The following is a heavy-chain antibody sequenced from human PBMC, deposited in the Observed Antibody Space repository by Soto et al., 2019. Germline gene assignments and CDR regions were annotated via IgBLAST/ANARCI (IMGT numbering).Heavy chain of an antibody. D-gene: IGHD2-8*01. CDR1: GITFSYFC. Sequence: GCSLILSCEYSGITFSYFCLHWVRQVPGKGSEWVVRIDGHGIFTSYADSVKGRFTISRDNARNTVSLKMDSLRVEDTAVYYCTTVFEHWGQG. V-gene: IGHV3-74*01. CDR2: IDGHGIFT. CDR3: TTVFEH. J-gene: IGHJ1*01.